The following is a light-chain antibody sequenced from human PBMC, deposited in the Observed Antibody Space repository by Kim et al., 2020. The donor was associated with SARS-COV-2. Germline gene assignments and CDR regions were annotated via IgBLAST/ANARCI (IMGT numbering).Light chain of an antibody. CDR3: SSYTSSRTLV. J-gene: IGLJ2*01. Sequence: QSALTQPASVSGSPGQSIAISCTGTSSDVGGYNYVSWYQQHPGKAPKLMIYDVSNRPSGVSNRFSGSKSGNTASLTISGLQAEDEGDYCCSSYTSSRTLVFGGGTQLTVL. V-gene: IGLV2-14*03. CDR1: SSDVGGYNY. CDR2: DVS.